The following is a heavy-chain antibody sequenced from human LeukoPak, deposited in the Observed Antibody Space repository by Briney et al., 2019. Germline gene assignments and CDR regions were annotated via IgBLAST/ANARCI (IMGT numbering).Heavy chain of an antibody. CDR1: GYSFNNYW. V-gene: IGHV5-51*01. CDR2: IYPGDSDT. Sequence: GESLKISCKGSGYSFNNYWIGWVRQMPGKDLEWMGIIYPGDSDTKYSPSFQGQVTISADKSISTAYLQWNSLKASDSAMYYCATRGGDLDYWGQGTLVTVSS. J-gene: IGHJ4*02. D-gene: IGHD3-16*01. CDR3: ATRGGDLDY.